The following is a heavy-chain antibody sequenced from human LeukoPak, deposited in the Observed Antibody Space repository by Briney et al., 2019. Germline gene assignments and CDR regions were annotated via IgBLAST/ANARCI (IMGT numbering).Heavy chain of an antibody. CDR3: AKDINWNDGFDY. J-gene: IGHJ4*02. V-gene: IGHV3-23*01. Sequence: GGSLRLSCAASGFTFSSYAMNWVRQAPGKGLEWVSAISGSGGSTYYADSVKGRFTISRDNSKNTLYLQMNSLRAEDTAVYYCAKDINWNDGFDYWGQGTLVTVSS. CDR2: ISGSGGST. CDR1: GFTFSSYA. D-gene: IGHD1-1*01.